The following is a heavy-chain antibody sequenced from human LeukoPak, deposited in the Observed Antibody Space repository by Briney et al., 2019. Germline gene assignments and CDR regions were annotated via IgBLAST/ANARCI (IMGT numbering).Heavy chain of an antibody. D-gene: IGHD6-25*01. CDR3: ARGGTIRGYPPGPEPFDY. J-gene: IGHJ4*02. CDR2: IYTGGAT. Sequence: GSLRLSCAASRFTVSSNHMNWVRQAPGMGLEWVSLIYTGGATFYADSVKGRFTISRDNSKNTVDLQMNSLRAEDTAVYYCARGGTIRGYPPGPEPFDYWGQGTLVTVSS. CDR1: RFTVSSNH. V-gene: IGHV3-66*01.